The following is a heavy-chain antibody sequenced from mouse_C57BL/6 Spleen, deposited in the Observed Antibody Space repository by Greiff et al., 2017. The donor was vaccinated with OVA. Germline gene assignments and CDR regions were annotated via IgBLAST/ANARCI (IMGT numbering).Heavy chain of an antibody. Sequence: QVQLQQSGAELVRPGTSVKVSCKASGYAFTNYLIEWVKQRPGQGLEWIGVINPGSGGTNYNEKFKGKATLTADKSSSTAYMQLSSLTSEDSAVYCCARRWLVPRDYAMDYWGQGTSVTVSS. D-gene: IGHD2-3*01. CDR1: GYAFTNYL. V-gene: IGHV1-54*01. CDR3: ARRWLVPRDYAMDY. J-gene: IGHJ4*01. CDR2: INPGSGGT.